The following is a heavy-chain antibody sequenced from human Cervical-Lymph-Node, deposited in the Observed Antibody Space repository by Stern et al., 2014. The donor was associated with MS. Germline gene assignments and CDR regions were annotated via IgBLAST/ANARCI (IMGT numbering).Heavy chain of an antibody. CDR2: IIPIFGTA. V-gene: IGHV1-69*01. CDR1: GGTFSSYA. CDR3: ARLSGSNWNPRTGSLYYYYGMDV. D-gene: IGHD1-1*01. Sequence: VQLVESGAEVKKPGSSVKVSCKASGGTFSSYAISWVRQAPGQGLEWMGGIIPIFGTANYAQKFQGRVKITADESTSTAYMELSSLRSEDTAVYYCARLSGSNWNPRTGSLYYYYGMDVWGQGTTVTVSS. J-gene: IGHJ6*02.